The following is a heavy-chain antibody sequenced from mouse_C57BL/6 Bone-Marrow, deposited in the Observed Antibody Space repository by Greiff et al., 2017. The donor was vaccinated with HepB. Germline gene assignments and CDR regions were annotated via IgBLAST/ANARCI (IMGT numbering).Heavy chain of an antibody. CDR1: GFTFSDYY. Sequence: EVQLVESGGGLVQPGGSLKLSCAASGFTFSDYYMYWVRQTPEKRLEWVAYISNGGGSTYYPDTVKGRFTISRDNAKNTLYLQMSRLKAEDTAMYYCARHYGSSYGAMDYWGQGTSVTVSS. V-gene: IGHV5-12*01. CDR2: ISNGGGST. J-gene: IGHJ4*01. D-gene: IGHD1-1*01. CDR3: ARHYGSSYGAMDY.